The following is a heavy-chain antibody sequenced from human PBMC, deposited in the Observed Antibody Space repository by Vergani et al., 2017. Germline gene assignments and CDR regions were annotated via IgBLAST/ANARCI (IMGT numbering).Heavy chain of an antibody. Sequence: QVQLVQSGAEVKKPGASVKVSCKASGYTFTGYYMHWVRQAPGQGLERMGWIKPNSGGTNYAQKFQGRVTMTRDTSISTAYMELSRLRSDDTAVYYCARGVLLRQWLVRFFDYWGQGTLVTVSS. J-gene: IGHJ4*02. CDR3: ARGVLLRQWLVRFFDY. V-gene: IGHV1-2*02. D-gene: IGHD6-19*01. CDR2: IKPNSGGT. CDR1: GYTFTGYY.